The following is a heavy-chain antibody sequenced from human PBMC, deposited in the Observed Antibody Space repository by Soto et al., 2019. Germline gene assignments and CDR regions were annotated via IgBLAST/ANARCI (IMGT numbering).Heavy chain of an antibody. J-gene: IGHJ6*03. V-gene: IGHV1-8*01. Sequence: ASVKVSCKASGYTFTSYDINWVRQATGQGLEWMGWMNPNSGNTGYAQKFQGRVTMTRNTSISTVYMELSSLISEDTAVYYCARALGEWLLGYYYYYMDVWGKGTTVTVSS. CDR3: ARALGEWLLGYYYYYMDV. CDR2: MNPNSGNT. D-gene: IGHD3-3*01. CDR1: GYTFTSYD.